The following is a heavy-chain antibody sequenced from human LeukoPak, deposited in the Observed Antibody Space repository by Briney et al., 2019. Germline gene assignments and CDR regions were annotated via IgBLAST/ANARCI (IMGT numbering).Heavy chain of an antibody. CDR1: GYSISSGYY. CDR2: IYHSGST. J-gene: IGHJ4*02. CDR3: IRNFDY. Sequence: PSETLSLTCAVSGYSISSGYYWGWIRQPPGKGLEWIGSIYHSGSTYYNPSLKSRVTISVDTSKNQFSLKLSSVTAADTAVYYCIRNFDYWGQGTLVTVSS. V-gene: IGHV4-38-2*01.